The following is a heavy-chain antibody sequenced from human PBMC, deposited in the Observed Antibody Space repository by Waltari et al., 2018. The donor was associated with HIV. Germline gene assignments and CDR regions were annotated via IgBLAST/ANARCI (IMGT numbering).Heavy chain of an antibody. D-gene: IGHD3-9*01. CDR2: INPGNSDT. V-gene: IGHV5-51*01. Sequence: EVQLVQSRKEIKKPGESLKISCKGSGYKFNTYWIGWLRQMPGKGLEWRGIINPGNSDTRYSLSSQGQVTIAADTSVTTAYLHWRSLKASDTAKYYCVVGPHYFDGPEGRGRLDYFQNWGQGTLVTVSS. CDR3: VVGPHYFDGPEGRGRLDYFQN. CDR1: GYKFNTYW. J-gene: IGHJ1*01.